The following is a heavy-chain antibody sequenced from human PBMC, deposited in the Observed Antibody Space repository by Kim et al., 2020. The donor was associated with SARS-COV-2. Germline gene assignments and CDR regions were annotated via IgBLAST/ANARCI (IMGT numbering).Heavy chain of an antibody. V-gene: IGHV3-33*01. Sequence: GGSLRLSCAASGFTFSSYGMHWVRQAPGKGLEWVAVIWYDGSNKYYADSVKGRFTISRDNSKNTLYLQMNSLRAEDTAVYYCARNPPYSNYEYYFDYWGQGTLVTVSS. CDR3: ARNPPYSNYEYYFDY. J-gene: IGHJ4*02. CDR1: GFTFSSYG. CDR2: IWYDGSNK. D-gene: IGHD4-4*01.